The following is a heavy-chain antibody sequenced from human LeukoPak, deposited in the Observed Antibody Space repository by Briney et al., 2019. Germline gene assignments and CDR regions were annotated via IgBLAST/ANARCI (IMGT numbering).Heavy chain of an antibody. J-gene: IGHJ4*02. Sequence: GGSLRLSCAASGFTFSDYYMSWIRLAPGKGLEWVSAISGSGRITYYADSVKGRFTISRDNSKNTLYLQMNSVRAEDTAVYYCAKVIAAAGLDYWGQGTLVTVSS. CDR1: GFTFSDYY. D-gene: IGHD6-13*01. CDR3: AKVIAAAGLDY. CDR2: ISGSGRIT. V-gene: IGHV3-23*01.